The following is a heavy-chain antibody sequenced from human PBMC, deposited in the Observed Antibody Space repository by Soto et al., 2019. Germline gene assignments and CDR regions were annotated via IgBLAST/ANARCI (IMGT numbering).Heavy chain of an antibody. J-gene: IGHJ4*02. CDR1: GFTFSSYA. Sequence: EVQLLESGGGLVQPGGSLRLSCAASGFTFSSYAMSWVRQAPGKGLEWVSAISGSGGSTYYADSVKGRFTISRDNSKNTLYLQMNGLRAEDTAVYYCAKLTMVRGREDYWGQGTLVTVSS. V-gene: IGHV3-23*01. CDR3: AKLTMVRGREDY. D-gene: IGHD3-10*01. CDR2: ISGSGGST.